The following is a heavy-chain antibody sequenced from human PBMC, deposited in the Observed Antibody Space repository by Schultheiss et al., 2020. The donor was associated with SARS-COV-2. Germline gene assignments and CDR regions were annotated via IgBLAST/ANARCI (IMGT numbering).Heavy chain of an antibody. CDR2: ISSSSSYI. CDR1: GFTFSSYS. J-gene: IGHJ3*02. CDR3: AKGLTIFGVVTDDAFDI. D-gene: IGHD3-3*01. Sequence: GGSLRLSCAASGFTFSSYSMNWVRQAPGKGLEWVSSISSSSSYIYYADSVKGRFTISRDNSKNSLYLQMNSLRTEDTALYYCAKGLTIFGVVTDDAFDIWGQGTMVTGSS. V-gene: IGHV3-21*04.